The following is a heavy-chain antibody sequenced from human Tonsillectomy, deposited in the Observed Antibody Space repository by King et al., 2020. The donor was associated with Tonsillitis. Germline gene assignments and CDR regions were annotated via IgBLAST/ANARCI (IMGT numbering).Heavy chain of an antibody. V-gene: IGHV3-7*03. CDR2: IKQDGSEK. D-gene: IGHD2-15*01. J-gene: IGHJ2*01. Sequence: QLVQSGGDLVQPGGSLRLSCAASGFTFSDYWMNWVRQAPGKGLDWVADIKQDGSEKYYVDSVKGRFTISRDNARNSLYLQMNRLRTEDTAVYYCARGGGWWPHWYFELWGRGTLVTVSS. CDR1: GFTFSDYW. CDR3: ARGGGWWPHWYFEL.